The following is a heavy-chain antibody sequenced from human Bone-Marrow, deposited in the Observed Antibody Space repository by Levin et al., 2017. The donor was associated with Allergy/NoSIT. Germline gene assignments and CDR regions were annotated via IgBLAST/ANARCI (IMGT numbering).Heavy chain of an antibody. J-gene: IGHJ5*02. D-gene: IGHD2-15*01. CDR2: TWFDGSNR. V-gene: IGHV3-33*01. Sequence: LSLTCAASGFSFGNYGMHWVRQAPGKGLEWVAVTWFDGSNRYYADSLTGRFTISKDNNKKILYLPMHNLRAEDTATYYCPRCSGSGCHGWVDAWGQGTLVTVSS. CDR1: GFSFGNYG. CDR3: PRCSGSGCHGWVDA.